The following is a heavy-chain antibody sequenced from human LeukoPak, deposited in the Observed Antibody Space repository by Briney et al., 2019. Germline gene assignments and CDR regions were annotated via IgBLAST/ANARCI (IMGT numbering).Heavy chain of an antibody. V-gene: IGHV1-18*01. D-gene: IGHD3-10*01. CDR3: ARDLLLWFGELYHWFDP. CDR1: GYTFTSYG. CDR2: ISAYNGNT. J-gene: IGHJ5*02. Sequence: ASVKVSCKASGYTFTSYGISWVRQAPGQGLEWMGWISAYNGNTNYAQKLQGRVTMTTDTSTSTAYMELRSLTSDDTAVYYCARDLLLWFGELYHWFDPWGQGTLVTVSS.